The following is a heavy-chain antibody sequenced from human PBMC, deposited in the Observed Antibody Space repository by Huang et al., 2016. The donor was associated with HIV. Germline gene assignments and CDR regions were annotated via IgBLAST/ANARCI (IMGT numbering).Heavy chain of an antibody. CDR2: VYQSGRT. CDR3: ASQHIGAAATWF. V-gene: IGHV4-39*01. Sequence: QLQLQESGPGQVKPSETLSLTCTVSGDFISSTNYSWGWIRQSPGKGLEWVGSVYQSGRTNYNPSIKSRVTLSVETSRNQFSLRVNSVTAADTAVYYCASQHIGAAATWFWGRGTQVAVSS. CDR1: GDFISSTNYS. J-gene: IGHJ4*02. D-gene: IGHD6-13*01.